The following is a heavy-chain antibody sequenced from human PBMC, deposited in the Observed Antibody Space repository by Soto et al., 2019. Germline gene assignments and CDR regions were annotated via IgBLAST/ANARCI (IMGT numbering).Heavy chain of an antibody. CDR3: AKVVVGATTLDAFDI. V-gene: IGHV3-30*18. CDR2: ISYDGSNK. J-gene: IGHJ3*02. D-gene: IGHD1-26*01. CDR1: GFTFSSYG. Sequence: QVQLVESGGGVVQPGRSLRLSCAASGFTFSSYGMHWVRQAPGKGLEWVAVISYDGSNKYYADSVKGRFTISRDNSKNTLYLQMNSLRAEDTAVYYCAKVVVGATTLDAFDIWGQGTMVTVSS.